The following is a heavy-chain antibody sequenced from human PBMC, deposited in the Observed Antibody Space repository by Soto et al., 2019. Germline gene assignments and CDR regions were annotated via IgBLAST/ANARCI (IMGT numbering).Heavy chain of an antibody. D-gene: IGHD5-18*01. J-gene: IGHJ4*02. CDR1: GYTFTSYD. V-gene: IGHV1-8*01. Sequence: QVQLVQSGAEVKKPGASVKVSCKASGYTFTSYDINWVRQATGQGLEWMGWMNPNSGNTVYAQKFQGRVTMTRNTARITAYVELSSLRSEDPAVYCCASERSYGLDYWGQGTLVTVSS. CDR3: ASERSYGLDY. CDR2: MNPNSGNT.